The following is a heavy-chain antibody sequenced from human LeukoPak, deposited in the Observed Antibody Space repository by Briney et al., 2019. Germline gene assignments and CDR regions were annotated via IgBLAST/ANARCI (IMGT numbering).Heavy chain of an antibody. Sequence: PSETLSLTCTVSGYSISSGYYWGWIRQPPGKGLEWIGSIYHSGSTYYNPSLKSRVTISVDTSKNQFSLKLSSVTAADTAVYYCARGGGSGSLTGGAFDIWAKGQWSPSLQ. CDR3: ARGGGSGSLTGGAFDI. CDR1: GYSISSGYY. V-gene: IGHV4-38-2*02. CDR2: IYHSGST. J-gene: IGHJ3*02. D-gene: IGHD3-10*01.